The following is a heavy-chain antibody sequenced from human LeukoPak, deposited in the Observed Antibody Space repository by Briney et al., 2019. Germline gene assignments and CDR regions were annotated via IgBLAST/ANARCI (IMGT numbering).Heavy chain of an antibody. V-gene: IGHV1-18*01. CDR1: GYTFTSYG. Sequence: ASVNVSCKASGYTFTSYGISWVRQAPGQGLEWMGWISAYNGNTNYAQKLQGRVTMTTDTSTSTAYMELRSLRSDDTAVYYCARLVRQLVSKYYFDYWGQGTLVTVSS. J-gene: IGHJ4*02. CDR2: ISAYNGNT. D-gene: IGHD6-6*01. CDR3: ARLVRQLVSKYYFDY.